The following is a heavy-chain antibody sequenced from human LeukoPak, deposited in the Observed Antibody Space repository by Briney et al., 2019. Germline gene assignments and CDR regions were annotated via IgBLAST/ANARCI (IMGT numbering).Heavy chain of an antibody. CDR1: GFTFSSYS. CDR2: ISGSGGST. CDR3: ARSGVVVTATRDY. Sequence: GGSLRLSCAASGFTFSSYSMNWVRQAPGKGLEWVSAISGSGGSTYYADSVKGRFTISRDNSKNTLYLQMNSLRAEDTAVYYCARSGVVVTATRDYWGQGTLVTVSS. D-gene: IGHD2-21*02. J-gene: IGHJ4*02. V-gene: IGHV3-23*01.